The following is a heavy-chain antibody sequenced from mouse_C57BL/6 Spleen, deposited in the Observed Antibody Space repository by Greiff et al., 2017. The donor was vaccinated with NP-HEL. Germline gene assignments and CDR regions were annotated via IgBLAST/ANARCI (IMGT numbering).Heavy chain of an antibody. V-gene: IGHV5-17*01. CDR3: ATIGVFYGSSYTYDY. CDR2: ISSGSSTI. Sequence: EVKLVESGGGLVKPGGSLKLSCAASGFTFSDYGMHWVRQAPEKGLEWVAYISSGSSTIYYADTVKGRFTISRDNAKNTLFLQMTSLRSEDTAMYYCATIGVFYGSSYTYDYWGQGTTLTVSS. J-gene: IGHJ2*01. CDR1: GFTFSDYG. D-gene: IGHD1-1*01.